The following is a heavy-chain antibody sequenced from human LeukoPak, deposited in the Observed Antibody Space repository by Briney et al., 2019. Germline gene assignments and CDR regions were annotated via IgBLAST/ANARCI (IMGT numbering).Heavy chain of an antibody. CDR3: ARVEAARRRVYCFDY. D-gene: IGHD6-6*01. CDR1: GFTFSSYA. V-gene: IGHV3-30-3*01. CDR2: ISYDGSNK. J-gene: IGHJ4*02. Sequence: PGGSLRLSCAASGFTFSSYAMHWVRQAPGKGLEWVAVISYDGSNKYYADSVKGRFTISRDNSKNTLYLQMNSLRAEDTAVYYCARVEAARRRVYCFDYWGQGTLVTVSS.